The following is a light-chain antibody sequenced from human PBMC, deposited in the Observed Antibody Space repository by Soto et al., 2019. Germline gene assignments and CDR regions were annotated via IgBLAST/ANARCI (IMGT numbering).Light chain of an antibody. J-gene: IGKJ2*01. CDR2: AAS. CDR1: QSITNY. CDR3: PQSDSYPYT. V-gene: IGKV1-39*01. Sequence: DIQMTQSPSSLSVSVGDRVTITCRASQSITNYLNWYQQKPGQAPQLLVYAASSLQSGVPSRFSANRSGTDFTLTISSLQPEDFATYYCPQSDSYPYTFGQGTKLEIK.